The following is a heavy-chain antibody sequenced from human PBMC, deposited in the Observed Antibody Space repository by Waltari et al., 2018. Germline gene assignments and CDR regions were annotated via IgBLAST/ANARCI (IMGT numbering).Heavy chain of an antibody. D-gene: IGHD3-3*01. CDR3: ARVDTIFGVVPHADAFDI. Sequence: QVHLQESGPGLAKPSQTLSLTCSVSGASINSGDYYGSWIRQPPGKGLEWIGYISYSGTTYYTPSLKSRVSISLDTAKNDFSLEVRSVTAADTAMYYCARVDTIFGVVPHADAFDIWGQGTMVTVAS. CDR2: ISYSGTT. V-gene: IGHV4-30-4*08. CDR1: GASINSGDYY. J-gene: IGHJ3*02.